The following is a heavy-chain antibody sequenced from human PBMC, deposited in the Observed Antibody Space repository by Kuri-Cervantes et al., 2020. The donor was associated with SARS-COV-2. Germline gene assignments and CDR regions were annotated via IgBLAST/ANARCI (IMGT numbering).Heavy chain of an antibody. CDR3: ARGRQQLPWNFDY. J-gene: IGHJ4*02. Sequence: LSLTCAVYGGSFSGYYWSWIRQAPGKGLEWVSYISNSGSYTNYADSVKGRFTISRDNAKNSLYLQMSSLRGDDTAVYYCARGRQQLPWNFDYWGQGIL. CDR2: ISNSGSYT. V-gene: IGHV3-11*06. CDR1: GGSFSGYY. D-gene: IGHD6-13*01.